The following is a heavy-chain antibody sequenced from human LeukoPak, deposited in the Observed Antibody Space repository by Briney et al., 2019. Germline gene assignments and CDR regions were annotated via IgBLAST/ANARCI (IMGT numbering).Heavy chain of an antibody. CDR3: ARDREMATIEFDY. V-gene: IGHV1-2*06. CDR1: GYTFTGYY. CDR2: INPNSGGT. D-gene: IGHD5-24*01. Sequence: ASVKASCKASGYTFTGYYMHWVRQAPGQGLEWMGRINPNSGGTNYAQKFQGRVTMTRDTSTSTVYMELSSLRSEDTAVYYCARDREMATIEFDYWGQGTLVTVSS. J-gene: IGHJ4*02.